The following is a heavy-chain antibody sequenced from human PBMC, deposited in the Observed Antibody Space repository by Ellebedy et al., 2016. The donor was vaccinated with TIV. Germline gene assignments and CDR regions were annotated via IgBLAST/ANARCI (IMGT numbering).Heavy chain of an antibody. D-gene: IGHD3-16*01. J-gene: IGHJ4*02. CDR3: ARVGDMAGKLYGPLDH. Sequence: GGSLRLSXAASGFTFNTYTMNWVRQAPGKGLEWVSFISTSSSFIHYEDSVKGRFTISRDNARNSLFLQMNSLRAEDTAVYYCARVGDMAGKLYGPLDHWGQGAQVTVSS. V-gene: IGHV3-21*01. CDR2: ISTSSSFI. CDR1: GFTFNTYT.